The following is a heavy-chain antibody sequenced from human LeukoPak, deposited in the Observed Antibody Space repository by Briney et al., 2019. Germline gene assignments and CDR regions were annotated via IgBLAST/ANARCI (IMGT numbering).Heavy chain of an antibody. D-gene: IGHD4-11*01. Sequence: PGGSLRLSCAASGLTFSSYWMHWVRQAPGKGLVWVSRINPDGSSTSYADSVKGRFTISRDNAKNTLYLQMNSLRAEDTAVYYCARFKVTVTSIPWGQGTLVTVSS. CDR3: ARFKVTVTSIP. V-gene: IGHV3-74*01. CDR1: GLTFSSYW. CDR2: INPDGSST. J-gene: IGHJ5*02.